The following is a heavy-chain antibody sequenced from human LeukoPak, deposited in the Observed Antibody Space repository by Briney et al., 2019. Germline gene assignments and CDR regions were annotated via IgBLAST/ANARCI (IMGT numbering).Heavy chain of an antibody. V-gene: IGHV3-53*01. Sequence: PGGSLRLSCAASGFTVSSNCMTWVRQAPGMGLEWVSVLCSGGSTYYADSVKGRFTISTDNSKNTLYLQMNSLSAEDTAVYYCARKVGYGYALDYWGQGTLVTVSS. D-gene: IGHD5-18*01. J-gene: IGHJ4*02. CDR2: LCSGGST. CDR1: GFTVSSNC. CDR3: ARKVGYGYALDY.